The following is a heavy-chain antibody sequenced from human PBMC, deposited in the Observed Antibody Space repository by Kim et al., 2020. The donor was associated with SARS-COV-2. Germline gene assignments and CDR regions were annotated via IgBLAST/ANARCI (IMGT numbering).Heavy chain of an antibody. CDR1: GGSISSSSYY. Sequence: SETLSLTCTVSGGSISSSSYYWGWIRQPPGKGLEWIGSIYYSGSTYYNPSLKSRVTISVDTSKNQFSLKLSSVTAADTAVYYCARRPQRYRNIDYWGQGT. D-gene: IGHD5-18*01. J-gene: IGHJ4*02. CDR2: IYYSGST. V-gene: IGHV4-39*01. CDR3: ARRPQRYRNIDY.